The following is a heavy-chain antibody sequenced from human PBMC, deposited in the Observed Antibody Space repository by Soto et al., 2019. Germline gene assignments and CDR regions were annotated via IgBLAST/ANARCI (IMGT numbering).Heavy chain of an antibody. Sequence: SETLSLTCTVSGGSISSGGYYWSWIRQHPGKGLEWIGYIYYSGSTYYNPSLKSRVTISVDTSKNQFSLKLSSVTAADTAVYYCARDKYSSGYFDYWGQGTLVTVSS. CDR3: ARDKYSSGYFDY. V-gene: IGHV4-31*03. CDR1: GGSISSGGYY. D-gene: IGHD6-19*01. CDR2: IYYSGST. J-gene: IGHJ4*02.